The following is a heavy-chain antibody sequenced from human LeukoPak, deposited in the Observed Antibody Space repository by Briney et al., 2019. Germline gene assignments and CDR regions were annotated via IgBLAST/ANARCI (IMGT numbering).Heavy chain of an antibody. Sequence: GGSLRLSCAASGFSVSSNYMSWVRQAPGKGLEWVASINHNGNVNYYVDSVKGRFTISRDNAKNSLYLQMSNLRAEDTAVYFCARGGGLDVWGQGATVTVSS. CDR1: GFSVSSNY. V-gene: IGHV3-7*03. CDR3: ARGGGLDV. CDR2: INHNGNVN. J-gene: IGHJ6*02. D-gene: IGHD5-12*01.